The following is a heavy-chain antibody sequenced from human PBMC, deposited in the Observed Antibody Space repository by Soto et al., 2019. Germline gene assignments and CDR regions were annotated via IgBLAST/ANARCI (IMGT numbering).Heavy chain of an antibody. CDR3: ASYYYGSGPKGWFDP. Sequence: PSVKASCEAAGCSFSIYAISWVRQAPGQGLEWMGGIIPIFGTANYAQKFQGRVTITADESTSTAYMELSSLRSEDTAVYYCASYYYGSGPKGWFDPWGQGTLVTVSS. V-gene: IGHV1-69*13. J-gene: IGHJ5*02. CDR1: GCSFSIYA. CDR2: IIPIFGTA. D-gene: IGHD3-10*01.